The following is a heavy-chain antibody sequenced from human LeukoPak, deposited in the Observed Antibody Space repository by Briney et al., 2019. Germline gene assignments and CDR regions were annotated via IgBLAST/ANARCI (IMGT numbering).Heavy chain of an antibody. CDR1: GFTFSNYA. CDR2: IGSSSNYI. J-gene: IGHJ3*02. D-gene: IGHD6-13*01. CDR3: ARSLSSSWYGAFDI. V-gene: IGHV3-21*01. Sequence: GGSLRLSCAASGFTFSNYAMTWVRQAPGKGLEWVSSIGSSSNYIYYAGSLKGRSTISRDNAKNSLYLQMSSLRAEDTAVYFCARSLSSSWYGAFDIWGQGTMVTVSS.